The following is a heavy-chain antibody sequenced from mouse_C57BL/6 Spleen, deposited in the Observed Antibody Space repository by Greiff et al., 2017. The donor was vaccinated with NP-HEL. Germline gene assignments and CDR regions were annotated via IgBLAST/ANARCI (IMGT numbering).Heavy chain of an antibody. CDR1: GFSLTSYG. J-gene: IGHJ2*01. D-gene: IGHD1-2*01. V-gene: IGHV2-2*01. CDR3: ARLITSVNDYFDY. Sequence: VQGVESGPGLVQPSQSLSITCTVSGFSLTSYGVHWVRQSPGKGLEWLGVIWSGGSTDYNAAFISRLSISKDNSKSQVFFKMNSLQADDTAIYYCARLITSVNDYFDYWGQGTTLTVSS. CDR2: IWSGGST.